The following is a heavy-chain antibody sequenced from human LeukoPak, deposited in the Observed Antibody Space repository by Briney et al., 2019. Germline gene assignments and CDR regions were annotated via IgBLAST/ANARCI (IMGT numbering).Heavy chain of an antibody. Sequence: GGSLRLSCVVSGFTVSGNYMTWVRQAPGKGLEWVSVIYTGGTTYYRDSVKGRFTISRHNSKNVVNLQMDSLRPEDTAVCYCASGPTYDYVRVILYWGQGTLVTVSS. CDR1: GFTVSGNY. CDR3: ASGPTYDYVRVILY. V-gene: IGHV3-53*04. J-gene: IGHJ4*02. D-gene: IGHD3-16*01. CDR2: IYTGGTT.